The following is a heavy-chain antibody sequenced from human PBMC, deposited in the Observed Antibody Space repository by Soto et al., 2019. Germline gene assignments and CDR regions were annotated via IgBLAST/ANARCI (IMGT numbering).Heavy chain of an antibody. Sequence: QVHLVQSGAEVKKPGASVKVSCKGSGYDFTTYGITWVRQAPGQGLEWMAWISAHNGNTDYAQKLQGRVTVTRDTSTSTAYMVLRSLRSDDTAMYYCARGRYGDYWGQGALVTVSS. V-gene: IGHV1-18*01. J-gene: IGHJ4*02. CDR3: ARGRYGDY. CDR1: GYDFTTYG. CDR2: ISAHNGNT. D-gene: IGHD1-1*01.